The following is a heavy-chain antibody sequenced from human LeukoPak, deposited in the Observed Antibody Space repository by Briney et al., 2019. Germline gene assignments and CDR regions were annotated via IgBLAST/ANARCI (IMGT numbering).Heavy chain of an antibody. CDR3: ARQPYMLGAYYFDY. D-gene: IGHD1-26*01. CDR2: IFYSGST. Sequence: KPSETLSLTCTVSGGSMSSYYWSWIRQPPGKGLEWIGYIFYSGSTNYNPSLKSRATLSVDTSKNQFSLKLGSVTAADTAVYYCARQPYMLGAYYFDYWGQGTLVTVSS. CDR1: GGSMSSYY. V-gene: IGHV4-59*08. J-gene: IGHJ4*02.